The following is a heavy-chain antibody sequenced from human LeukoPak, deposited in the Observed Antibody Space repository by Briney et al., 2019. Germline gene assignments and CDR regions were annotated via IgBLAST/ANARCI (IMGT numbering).Heavy chain of an antibody. J-gene: IGHJ6*03. CDR3: AKDLFSGSGRAGNMDV. D-gene: IGHD3-10*01. CDR1: GFTFNNYV. Sequence: PGGSLRLSCVTSGFTFNNYVMAWVRQAPGKGLEGVSTISAVFTNTYSADSVKGRFTISRDNSKNTLYLQMNSLRAEDTAVYYCAKDLFSGSGRAGNMDVWGNGTTVIVSS. V-gene: IGHV3-23*01. CDR2: ISAVFTNT.